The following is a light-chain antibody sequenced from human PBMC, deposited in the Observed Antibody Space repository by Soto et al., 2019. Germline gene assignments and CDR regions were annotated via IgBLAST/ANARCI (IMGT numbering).Light chain of an antibody. Sequence: EIVMTQSPATLSVSPGARATLSCRASQSVSSNLAWYQQNPGQAPRLLSYGASTRATGIPASFIGNGSGTEFTLTASSLQPEDFAVYYCQQYNNWPFTFGPGTKVDIK. J-gene: IGKJ3*01. CDR2: GAS. CDR1: QSVSSN. CDR3: QQYNNWPFT. V-gene: IGKV3-15*01.